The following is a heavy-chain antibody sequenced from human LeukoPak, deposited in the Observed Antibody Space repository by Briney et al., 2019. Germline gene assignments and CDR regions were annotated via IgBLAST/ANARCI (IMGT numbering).Heavy chain of an antibody. CDR3: ATANRFYGDYHY. CDR2: ISAYNGNT. J-gene: IGHJ4*02. Sequence: ASVKVSCKASGYTFTSYGISWVRQAPGQGPEWMGWISAYNGNTNYAQKLQGRVTMTTDTSTSTAYMELRSLRSDDTAVYYCATANRFYGDYHYWGQGTLVTVSS. V-gene: IGHV1-18*01. D-gene: IGHD4-17*01. CDR1: GYTFTSYG.